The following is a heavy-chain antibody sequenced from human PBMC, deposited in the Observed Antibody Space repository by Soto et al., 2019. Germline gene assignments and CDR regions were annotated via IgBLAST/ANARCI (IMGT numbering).Heavy chain of an antibody. CDR1: GFTCSSYG. CDR3: ARHPERIAQIGWFDP. V-gene: IGHV3-48*01. J-gene: IGHJ5*02. CDR2: ISSSSSTI. D-gene: IGHD6-13*01. Sequence: GGSLRLSCAASGFTCSSYGMNWVRQAPGKGLEWVSYISSSSSTIYYADSVKGRFTISRDNAKNSLYLQMNSLRAEDTAVYYCARHPERIAQIGWFDPWGQGTLVTVSS.